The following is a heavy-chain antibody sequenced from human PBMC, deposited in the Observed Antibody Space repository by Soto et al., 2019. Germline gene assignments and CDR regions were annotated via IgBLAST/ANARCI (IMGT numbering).Heavy chain of an antibody. J-gene: IGHJ6*02. CDR1: GYIFTTYG. CDR3: ARDRPPGSLYGMDA. V-gene: IGHV1-18*01. Sequence: QIQLVQSGGEVERPGASVTVSCEASGYIFTTYGLSWVRQTPAHGLKWMGWISTDSGYTQYSQLLQGRVTMTRDTSTNTAYMELRDLTFDDTGIYYCARDRPPGSLYGMDAWGQGTAVTVSS. CDR2: ISTDSGYT.